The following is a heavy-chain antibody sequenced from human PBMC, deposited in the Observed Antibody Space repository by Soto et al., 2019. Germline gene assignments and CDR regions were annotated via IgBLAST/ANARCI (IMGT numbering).Heavy chain of an antibody. V-gene: IGHV4-34*01. CDR1: GGTISSYY. CDR3: ARSVVVAATPGGSVDY. D-gene: IGHD2-15*01. CDR2: INHSGST. Sequence: PSETMSLTCTVSGGTISSYYWSWIRKTTGKGLEWIGEINHSGSTNYNPSLKSRVTISVDTSKNQFSLKLSSVTAADTAVYYCARSVVVAATPGGSVDYWGQGTLVTVSS. J-gene: IGHJ4*02.